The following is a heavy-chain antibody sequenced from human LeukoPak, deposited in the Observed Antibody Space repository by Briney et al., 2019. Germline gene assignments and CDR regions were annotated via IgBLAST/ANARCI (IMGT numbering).Heavy chain of an antibody. CDR3: ARVHYYDSSGYVDY. D-gene: IGHD3-22*01. Sequence: SETLSLTCTVSGGSISSYYWSWIRQPPGKGLEWIGRIYTSGSTNYNPSLKSRVTMSVDTSKNQFSLKLSSVTAADTAVYYCARVHYYDSSGYVDYWGQETLVTVSS. V-gene: IGHV4-4*07. CDR1: GGSISSYY. CDR2: IYTSGST. J-gene: IGHJ4*02.